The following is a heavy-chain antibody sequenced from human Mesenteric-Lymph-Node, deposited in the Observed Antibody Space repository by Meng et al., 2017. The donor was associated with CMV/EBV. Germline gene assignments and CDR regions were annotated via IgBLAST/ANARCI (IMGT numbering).Heavy chain of an antibody. V-gene: IGHV3-11*01. CDR2: ISSSGSTI. CDR3: ARDWGKNFWSGYYGGVG. CDR1: GFTFIDHY. Sequence: GESLKISCAASGFTFIDHYMSWIRQAPGKGLEWVSYISSSGSTIYYADSVKGRFTISRDNAKNSLYLQMNSLRAEDTAVYYCARDWGKNFWSGYYGGVGWGQGTLVTVSS. J-gene: IGHJ4*02. D-gene: IGHD3-3*01.